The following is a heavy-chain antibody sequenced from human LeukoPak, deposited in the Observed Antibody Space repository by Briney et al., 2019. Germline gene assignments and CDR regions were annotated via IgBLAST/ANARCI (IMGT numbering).Heavy chain of an antibody. J-gene: IGHJ4*02. Sequence: ASVKVSCKASGYTFTSYAMNWVRQAPGQGLEWMGWINTNTGNPTYAQGFTGRFVFSLDTSVSTAYLQISSLKAEDTAVYYCARGRYSYGRRVTSPFDYWGQGTLVTVSS. D-gene: IGHD5-18*01. V-gene: IGHV7-4-1*02. CDR1: GYTFTSYA. CDR2: INTNTGNP. CDR3: ARGRYSYGRRVTSPFDY.